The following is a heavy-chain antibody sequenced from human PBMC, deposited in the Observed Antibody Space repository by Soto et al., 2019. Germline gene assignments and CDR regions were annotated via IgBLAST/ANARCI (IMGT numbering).Heavy chain of an antibody. D-gene: IGHD1-1*01. CDR1: GYTFFNYG. Sequence: ASVKGSCKASGYTFFNYGISWVRQAPGQGLEWMGWISAYNGNTNYAQIFQDRVTMTTDPPTKTAYMELRSLRSDDTAMYYCARRITTSSWFDPWGQGTLVTVSS. V-gene: IGHV1-18*01. CDR2: ISAYNGNT. J-gene: IGHJ5*02. CDR3: ARRITTSSWFDP.